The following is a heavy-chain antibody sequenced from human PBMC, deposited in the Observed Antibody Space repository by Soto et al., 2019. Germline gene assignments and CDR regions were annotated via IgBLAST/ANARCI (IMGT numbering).Heavy chain of an antibody. Sequence: TLSLTCAVSGGSMSSGGYSWSWIRQPPGKGLEWIGYIYHNGSPYYNPSLKSRVTISVDRSKNQFSLKLSSVTAADTAVYYCARVPDVWGQGTTVTVS. V-gene: IGHV4-30-2*01. CDR3: ARVPDV. CDR1: GGSMSSGGYS. J-gene: IGHJ6*02. CDR2: IYHNGSP.